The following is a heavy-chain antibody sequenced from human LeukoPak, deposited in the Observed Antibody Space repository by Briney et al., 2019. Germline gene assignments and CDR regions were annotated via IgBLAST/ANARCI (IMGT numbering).Heavy chain of an antibody. D-gene: IGHD2-15*01. CDR1: GGTFSSYA. V-gene: IGHV1-69*05. CDR2: IIPIFGTA. J-gene: IGHJ6*03. CDR3: AXXAKPHCSGGSRYXYYMDV. Sequence: ASVKVSCKASGGTFSSYAISWVRQAPGQGLEWMGGIIPIFGTANYAQKFQGRVTITTDESTSTAYMELSSLRSEDTAVYYCAXXAKPHCSGGSRYXYYMDVWGKGTTVTVSS.